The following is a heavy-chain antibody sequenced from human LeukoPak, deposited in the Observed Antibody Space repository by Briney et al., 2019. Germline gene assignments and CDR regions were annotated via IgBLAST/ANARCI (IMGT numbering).Heavy chain of an antibody. J-gene: IGHJ4*02. Sequence: GASVKVSCKASGYTFTSYGISWVRQAPGQGLEWMGWISAYNGNTNYAQKLQGRVTMTTDTSTSTAYMELRSLRSDDTAVYYCARHSSGYYSATFDYWGQGTLVTVSS. V-gene: IGHV1-18*01. CDR1: GYTFTSYG. D-gene: IGHD3-22*01. CDR3: ARHSSGYYSATFDY. CDR2: ISAYNGNT.